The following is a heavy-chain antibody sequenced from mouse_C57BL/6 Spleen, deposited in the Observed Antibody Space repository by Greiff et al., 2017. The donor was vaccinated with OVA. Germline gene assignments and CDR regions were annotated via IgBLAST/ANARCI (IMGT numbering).Heavy chain of an antibody. V-gene: IGHV2-2*01. CDR3: ARNSYYGSSYGYAMDY. CDR2: IWSGGST. Sequence: VHLVESGPGLVQPSQSLSITCTVSGFSLTSYGVHWVRQSPGKGLEWLGVIWSGGSTDYNAAFISRLSISKDNSKSQVFFKMNSLQADDTAIYYCARNSYYGSSYGYAMDYWGQGTSVTVSS. CDR1: GFSLTSYG. J-gene: IGHJ4*01. D-gene: IGHD1-1*01.